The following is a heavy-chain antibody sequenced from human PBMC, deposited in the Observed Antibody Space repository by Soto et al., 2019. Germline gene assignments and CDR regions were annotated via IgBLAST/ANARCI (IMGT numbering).Heavy chain of an antibody. Sequence: PGVSLGLSCAASGFTFSSYAMSWVRQAPGKGLEWVSAISGSGGSTYYADSVKGRFTISRDNSKNTLYLQMNSLRAEDTAVYYCAKDTYYDFWSGSKHFDYWGQGTLVTVSS. CDR1: GFTFSSYA. V-gene: IGHV3-23*01. CDR3: AKDTYYDFWSGSKHFDY. J-gene: IGHJ4*02. D-gene: IGHD3-3*01. CDR2: ISGSGGST.